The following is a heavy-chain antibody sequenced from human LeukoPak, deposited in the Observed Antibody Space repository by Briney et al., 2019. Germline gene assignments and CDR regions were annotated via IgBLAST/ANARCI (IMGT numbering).Heavy chain of an antibody. J-gene: IGHJ6*04. CDR2: ISSSGSTI. D-gene: IGHD3-9*01. CDR3: ARRDPYYDILTGTGYGMDV. Sequence: SGGSLRLSCAASGFTFSSYEMNWVRQAPGKGLEWVSNISSSGSTIYYADSVKGRFTISRDNAKNSLYLQMNSLRAEDTAVYYCARRDPYYDILTGTGYGMDVWGKGTTVTVSS. CDR1: GFTFSSYE. V-gene: IGHV3-48*03.